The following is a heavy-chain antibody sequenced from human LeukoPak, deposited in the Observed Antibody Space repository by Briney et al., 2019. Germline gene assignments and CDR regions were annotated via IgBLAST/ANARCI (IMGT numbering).Heavy chain of an antibody. CDR3: ARHGPQVATFFDY. V-gene: IGHV4-4*09. CDR1: GGSISSYY. J-gene: IGHJ4*02. CDR2: IYTSGST. D-gene: IGHD5-12*01. Sequence: PSETLSLTCTVSGGSISSYYWSWIRQPPGKGLEWIGYIYTSGSTNYNPSLKSRVTISVDTSKNQFSLKLSSVTAADTAVYYCARHGPQVATFFDYWGQGTLVTVSS.